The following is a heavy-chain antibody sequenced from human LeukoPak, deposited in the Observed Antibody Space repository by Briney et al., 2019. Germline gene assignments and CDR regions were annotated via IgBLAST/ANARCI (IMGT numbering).Heavy chain of an antibody. Sequence: PGGSLRLSCAASGFTFDDYAMPWVRQAPGKGLEWVSLISGDGGSTYYADSVKGRFTISRDNSKNSLYLQMNSLRTEDTALYYCAKDRYCSSTSCYDSYYGMDVWGQGTTVTVSS. CDR2: ISGDGGST. D-gene: IGHD2-2*01. CDR3: AKDRYCSSTSCYDSYYGMDV. V-gene: IGHV3-43*02. CDR1: GFTFDDYA. J-gene: IGHJ6*02.